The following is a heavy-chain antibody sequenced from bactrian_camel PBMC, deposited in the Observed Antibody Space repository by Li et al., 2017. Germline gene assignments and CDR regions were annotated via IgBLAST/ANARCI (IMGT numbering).Heavy chain of an antibody. CDR3: SAGAPVCSGGVCSCDARRAWRFAY. Sequence: VQLVESGGGLVQPGESLTLSCAASGFTFSNYAMRWVRQDPGKERERVAVIETGGGLTWYADSVKGRFTISQDNAKNTLYLQMNSLKPEDTAMYYCSAGAPVCSGGVCSCDARRAWRFAYRGQGTQVTVS. J-gene: IGHJ6*01. V-gene: IGHV3S31*01. CDR1: GFTFSNYA. D-gene: IGHD2*01. CDR2: IETGGGLT.